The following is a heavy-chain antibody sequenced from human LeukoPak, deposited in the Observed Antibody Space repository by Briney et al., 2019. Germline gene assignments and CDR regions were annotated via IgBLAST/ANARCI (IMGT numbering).Heavy chain of an antibody. CDR3: ARHMVPYGGKPSDAFDI. D-gene: IGHD4-23*01. CDR1: GGSISSDNYY. J-gene: IGHJ3*02. V-gene: IGHV4-39*01. Sequence: SETLSLTCTVSGGSISSDNYYWGWIRQPPGKGLEWIGSIYYSGSTYYNPSLKSRVTISVVTSKNQVSLKLGSVTAADTAVYYCARHMVPYGGKPSDAFDIWGQGTMVTVSS. CDR2: IYYSGST.